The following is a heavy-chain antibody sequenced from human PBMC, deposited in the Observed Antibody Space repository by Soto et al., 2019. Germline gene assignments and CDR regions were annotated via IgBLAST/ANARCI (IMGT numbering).Heavy chain of an antibody. Sequence: QVQLQESGPGLVKPSETLSLTCSVSGGSVNSGNYYWSWIRQPPGKGLEWIGYIYYSGSTNYNPSLKSRVTISLDTSKNQFSLSLNSVTAADTAVYYCARVRITMIRGADYWGQGTLVTVSS. CDR3: ARVRITMIRGADY. CDR1: GGSVNSGNYY. D-gene: IGHD3-10*01. J-gene: IGHJ4*02. V-gene: IGHV4-61*01. CDR2: IYYSGST.